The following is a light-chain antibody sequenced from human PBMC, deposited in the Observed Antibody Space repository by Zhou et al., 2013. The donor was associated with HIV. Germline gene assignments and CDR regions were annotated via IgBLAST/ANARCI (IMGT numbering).Light chain of an antibody. CDR3: QQYNRWPPLT. CDR2: DAS. J-gene: IGKJ4*01. CDR1: QSVSSSY. V-gene: IGKV3-20*01. Sequence: EIVLTQSPGTLSLSPGERATLSCRASQSVSSSYLAWYQQRPGQPPRLLIYDASTRATGVPVRFSGSGSGTDFTLTITSLQSEDVAVYYCQQYNRWPPLTFGGGTQVEIK.